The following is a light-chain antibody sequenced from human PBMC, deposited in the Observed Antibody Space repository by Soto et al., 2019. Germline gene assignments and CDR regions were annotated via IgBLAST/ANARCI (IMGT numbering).Light chain of an antibody. V-gene: IGKV1-27*01. Sequence: DIQMTQSPSSLSASVGDRVTINSGASQGIINYLAWYQQKPGKVPKLLIYAASTLQSGVPSRFSGSGSGTDFTLTISSLQTEDVATYYCQKYNSAPLTFGTGTKVDIK. CDR3: QKYNSAPLT. CDR2: AAS. CDR1: QGIINY. J-gene: IGKJ3*01.